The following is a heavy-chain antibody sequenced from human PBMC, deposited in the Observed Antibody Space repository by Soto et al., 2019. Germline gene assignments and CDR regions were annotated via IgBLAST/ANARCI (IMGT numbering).Heavy chain of an antibody. Sequence: ASVKVSCKASGYTYTSYDINWVRQATGQGLEWMGWMNPNSGNTGYAQKFQGRVTMTRNTSISTAYMELSSLRSEDTAVYYCARIGYDSSGYYPYFDYWGQGTLVTVSS. CDR3: ARIGYDSSGYYPYFDY. V-gene: IGHV1-8*01. CDR2: MNPNSGNT. J-gene: IGHJ4*02. D-gene: IGHD3-22*01. CDR1: GYTYTSYD.